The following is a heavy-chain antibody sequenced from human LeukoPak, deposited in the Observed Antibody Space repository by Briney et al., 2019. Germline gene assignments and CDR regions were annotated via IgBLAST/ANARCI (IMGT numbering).Heavy chain of an antibody. D-gene: IGHD5-12*01. J-gene: IGHJ4*02. Sequence: GGSLRLSCAASGFTFSRFWMSWVRQAPGKGLEWVANIKQDGSEKYYVDSVKGRFTISRDNAKNSLYLQMNSLRAEDAAVFYCARDGTYTDYDPDFDIWGQGTLVTVSS. CDR1: GFTFSRFW. CDR2: IKQDGSEK. CDR3: ARDGTYTDYDPDFDI. V-gene: IGHV3-7*04.